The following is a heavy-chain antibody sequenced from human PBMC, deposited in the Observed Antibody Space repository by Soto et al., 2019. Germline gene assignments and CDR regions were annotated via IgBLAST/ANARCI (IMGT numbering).Heavy chain of an antibody. CDR2: IYYSGRT. J-gene: IGHJ4*02. CDR1: GGSISSGGYY. CDR3: ARAVEGYCSGGSCWGFDY. V-gene: IGHV4-31*03. D-gene: IGHD2-15*01. Sequence: QVQLQESGPGLVKPSQTLSLTCTVSGGSISSGGYYWSWIRQHPGKGLEWIGYIYYSGRTYYNPSLKSRVTISVDASKNQFSLKLSSVTAADTAVYYCARAVEGYCSGGSCWGFDYWGQGTLVTVSS.